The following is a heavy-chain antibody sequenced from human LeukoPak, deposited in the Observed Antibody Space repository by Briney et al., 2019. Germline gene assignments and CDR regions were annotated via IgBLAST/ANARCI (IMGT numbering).Heavy chain of an antibody. J-gene: IGHJ4*02. D-gene: IGHD3-3*01. CDR1: GFDFSSNW. CDR2: TKGDGIST. Sequence: GGSLRLSCAASGFDFSSNWMHWVRHAPGQGLVWVSRTKGDGISTNYADSVKGRFTISRDIAKNTLYLQMNSLRAEDTGVYYCAKDHYWSIDYWGRGTLVTVSS. CDR3: AKDHYWSIDY. V-gene: IGHV3-74*01.